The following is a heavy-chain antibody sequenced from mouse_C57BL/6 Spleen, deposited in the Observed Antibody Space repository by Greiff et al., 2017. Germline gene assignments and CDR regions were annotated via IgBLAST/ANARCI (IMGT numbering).Heavy chain of an antibody. V-gene: IGHV1-7*01. J-gene: IGHJ4*01. CDR3: ARGDYYGSSYDYAMDY. Sequence: VQLQQSGAELAKPGASVKLSCKASGYTFTSYWMHWVKQRPGQGLEWIGYINPSSGYTKYNQKFKDKATLTAYNSSSPAYMQLSSLTYVDSAVYYCARGDYYGSSYDYAMDYWGQGTSVTVSA. D-gene: IGHD1-1*01. CDR1: GYTFTSYW. CDR2: INPSSGYT.